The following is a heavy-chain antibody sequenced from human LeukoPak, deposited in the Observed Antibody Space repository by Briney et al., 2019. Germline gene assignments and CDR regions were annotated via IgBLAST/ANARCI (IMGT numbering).Heavy chain of an antibody. CDR1: TYSISSGYY. D-gene: IGHD6-25*01. Sequence: SETLSLTCTVSTYSISSGYYWGWIRQPPGKGLEWIGSIYHSGNTYYNPSLKSRLTISLDTSKNQFSLKLRSVTAADTAVYYCARVNSRLAYFDYWGQGTLVTVSS. J-gene: IGHJ4*02. CDR2: IYHSGNT. V-gene: IGHV4-38-2*02. CDR3: ARVNSRLAYFDY.